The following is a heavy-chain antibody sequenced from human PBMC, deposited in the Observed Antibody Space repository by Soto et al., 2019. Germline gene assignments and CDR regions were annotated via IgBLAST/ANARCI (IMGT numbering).Heavy chain of an antibody. D-gene: IGHD3-9*01. CDR3: AGLYYDILTGPLLGFDY. V-gene: IGHV4-31*03. CDR1: GGSISSGGYY. Sequence: SETLSLTCTVSGGSISSGGYYWSWIRQHPGKGLEWIGYIYYSGSTYYNPSLKSRVTISVDTSKNQFSLKLSSVTAADTAVYYCAGLYYDILTGPLLGFDYWGQGTLVTVSS. CDR2: IYYSGST. J-gene: IGHJ4*02.